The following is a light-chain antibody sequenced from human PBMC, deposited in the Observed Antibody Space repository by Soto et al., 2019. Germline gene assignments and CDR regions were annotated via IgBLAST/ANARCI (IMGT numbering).Light chain of an antibody. V-gene: IGKV3-15*01. Sequence: EIMMTQSPATLSVSPGERATLSCRASQSVSSNLAWYQQKPGQAPRLLIYGASTRATGIPARFSGSGSGTEFTLTISSLQSGDFAVYYCQQYNNWPRTFGQGTKVEIK. CDR2: GAS. J-gene: IGKJ1*01. CDR3: QQYNNWPRT. CDR1: QSVSSN.